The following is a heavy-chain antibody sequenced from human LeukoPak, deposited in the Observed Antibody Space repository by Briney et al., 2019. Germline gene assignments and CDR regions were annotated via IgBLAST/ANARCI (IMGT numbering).Heavy chain of an antibody. CDR1: GYTFTNYG. D-gene: IGHD3-22*01. CDR3: ATPRPYDSSGHFRGYYFDY. Sequence: ASVKVSCKASGYTFTNYGISWVRQAPGQGLEWMGWMNPNSGNTGYAQKFQGRVTMTRNTSISTAYMELSSLRSEDTAVYYCATPRPYDSSGHFRGYYFDYWGQGTLVTVSS. CDR2: MNPNSGNT. J-gene: IGHJ4*02. V-gene: IGHV1-8*02.